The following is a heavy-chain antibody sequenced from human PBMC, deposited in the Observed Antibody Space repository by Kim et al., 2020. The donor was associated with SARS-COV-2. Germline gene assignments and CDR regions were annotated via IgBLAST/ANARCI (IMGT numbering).Heavy chain of an antibody. V-gene: IGHV3-23*01. D-gene: IGHD3-22*01. CDR3: AKDRGDSSGYYAGAFDI. Sequence: GGSMRLSCAASGFTFSSYAMSWVRQAPGKGLEWVSAISGSGGSTYYADSVKGRFTISRDNSKNTLYLQMNSLRAEDTAVYYCAKDRGDSSGYYAGAFDIWGQGTMVTVSS. CDR2: ISGSGGST. CDR1: GFTFSSYA. J-gene: IGHJ3*02.